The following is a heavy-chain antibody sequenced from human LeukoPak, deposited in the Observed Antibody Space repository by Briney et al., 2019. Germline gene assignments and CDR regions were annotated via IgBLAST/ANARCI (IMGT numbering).Heavy chain of an antibody. J-gene: IGHJ5*02. D-gene: IGHD3-3*01. Sequence: ASVKVSCKASGYTFTGYYMHWVRQAPGQGLAWMGWINPNSGGTNYAQKFQGRVTLTRDTSISTAYMELSRLRSDDTAVYYCARDWEWAVEFNNWFDPWGQGTLVTVSS. CDR2: INPNSGGT. CDR1: GYTFTGYY. V-gene: IGHV1-2*02. CDR3: ARDWEWAVEFNNWFDP.